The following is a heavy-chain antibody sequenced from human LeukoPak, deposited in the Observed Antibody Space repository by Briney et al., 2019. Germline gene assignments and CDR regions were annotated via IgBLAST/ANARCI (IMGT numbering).Heavy chain of an antibody. CDR2: IIPMLGKT. D-gene: IGHD2-2*01. V-gene: IGHV1-69*04. Sequence: GSSVKVSCKASGGTFDNYAVNWVREAPGLGLEWMGRIIPMLGKTNSAQKFQDRVTFTADKSTGTAYMELTHLRPDDTAVYVCARGLFGGFAAAPFDHWGQGTLVTVSP. CDR3: ARGLFGGFAAAPFDH. CDR1: GGTFDNYA. J-gene: IGHJ4*02.